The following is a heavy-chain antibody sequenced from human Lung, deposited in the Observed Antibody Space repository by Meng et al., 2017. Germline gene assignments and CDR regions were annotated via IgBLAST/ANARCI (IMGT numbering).Heavy chain of an antibody. Sequence: LVESRGGLVKPVGALSPYFAPSGFTFSTHWMHWVRQAAGKGLEWVSLITGDGSSTIYADSVQGRFTMSRDNAKNTLSLQMNSLRAEDTAVYYCARGGVTTDDWGQGTLVTVSS. V-gene: IGHV3-74*01. CDR1: GFTFSTHW. CDR3: ARGGVTTDD. CDR2: ITGDGSST. D-gene: IGHD4-17*01. J-gene: IGHJ4*02.